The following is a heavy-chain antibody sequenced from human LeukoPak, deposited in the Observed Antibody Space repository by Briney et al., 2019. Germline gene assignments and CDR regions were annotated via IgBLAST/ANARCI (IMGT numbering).Heavy chain of an antibody. CDR1: GFTFGDYA. V-gene: IGHV3-49*03. D-gene: IGHD5-18*01. J-gene: IGHJ4*02. Sequence: GGSLRLSCTASGFTFGDYAMSWFRQAPGKGLEWVGFIRSKAYGGTTEYAASVKGRFTISRDDSKSIAYLQTNSLKTEDTAVYYCTRVGRGYSYGCLDYWGQGTLVTVSS. CDR3: TRVGRGYSYGCLDY. CDR2: IRSKAYGGTT.